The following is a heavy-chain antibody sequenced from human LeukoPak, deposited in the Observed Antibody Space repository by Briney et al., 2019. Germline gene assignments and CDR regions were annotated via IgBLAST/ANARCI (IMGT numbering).Heavy chain of an antibody. CDR2: ITGSGSGA. D-gene: IGHD3-22*01. CDR1: GFTFSSFA. J-gene: IGHJ4*02. CDR3: AREAYYYDSTFDY. V-gene: IGHV3-23*01. Sequence: PGGSLRLSCAASGFTFSSFAINWVRQAPGKGLEWVSVITGSGSGADYADSVKGRFTISRDNSQNTVHLQMNSLRAEDTAVYYCAREAYYYDSTFDYWGQGTLVTVSS.